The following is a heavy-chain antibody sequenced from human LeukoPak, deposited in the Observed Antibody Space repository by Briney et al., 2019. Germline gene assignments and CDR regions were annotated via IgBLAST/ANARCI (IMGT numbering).Heavy chain of an antibody. J-gene: IGHJ6*03. CDR2: VYYSGST. CDR3: ARFAYYYYYMDA. CDR1: GDSISNYY. V-gene: IGHV4-59*01. Sequence: SETLSLTCTVSGDSISNYYWTWIRQPPGKGLEWIGYVYYSGSTNYNPSLKSRVTISVDMSKNQFSLKLASVTAADTAVYYCARFAYYYYYMDAWGKGTTVTISS.